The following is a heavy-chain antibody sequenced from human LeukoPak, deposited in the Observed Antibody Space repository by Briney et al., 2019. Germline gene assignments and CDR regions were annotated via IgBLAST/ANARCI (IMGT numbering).Heavy chain of an antibody. CDR2: ISSSGSTI. CDR3: ARFLGYCSGCSCSDPNWFDP. D-gene: IGHD2-15*01. CDR1: GFTFSSYE. Sequence: GGSLRLSCAASGFTFSSYEMNWVRQAPGKGLEWVSYISSSGSTIYYADSVKGRFTISRDNAKNSLYLQMNSLRAEDTAVYYCARFLGYCSGCSCSDPNWFDPWGQGTLVTVSS. V-gene: IGHV3-48*03. J-gene: IGHJ5*02.